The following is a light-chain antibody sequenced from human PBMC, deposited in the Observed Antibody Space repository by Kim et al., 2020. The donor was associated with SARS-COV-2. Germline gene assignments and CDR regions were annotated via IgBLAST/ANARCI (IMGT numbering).Light chain of an antibody. Sequence: DIQMTQSPSSLSASVGDRVTITCRASKSISTYLNWYQQKPGKAPKLLIYTASRLQTGVPSRFSGSGSGTHFTLTISSLQPEDFATFYCQQSTSIPPTFGQGTKVDI. J-gene: IGKJ1*01. CDR3: QQSTSIPPT. CDR2: TAS. CDR1: KSISTY. V-gene: IGKV1-39*01.